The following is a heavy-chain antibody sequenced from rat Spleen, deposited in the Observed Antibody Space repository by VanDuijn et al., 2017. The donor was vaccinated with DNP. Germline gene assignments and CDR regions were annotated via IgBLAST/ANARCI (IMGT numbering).Heavy chain of an antibody. J-gene: IGHJ3*01. CDR2: ITSSVGST. Sequence: EVQLVESGGDLVQPGRSLKLSCAASGFTFNNYGMAWVRQVPGKGLEWVASITSSVGSTYYPDSVKVRFTISRDNAKNTLYLQMNSLRSEDTATYYCATLTTEGIVRIPWFAYWGQGTLVTVSS. CDR1: GFTFNNYG. D-gene: IGHD1-11*01. CDR3: ATLTTEGIVRIPWFAY. V-gene: IGHV5S13*01.